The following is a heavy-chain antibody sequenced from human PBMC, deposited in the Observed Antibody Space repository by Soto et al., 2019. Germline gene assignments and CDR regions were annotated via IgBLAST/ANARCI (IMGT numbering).Heavy chain of an antibody. V-gene: IGHV3-48*03. D-gene: IGHD3-22*01. Sequence: GGSLRLSCAASGFTFGSHEMNWVRQAPGKGLEWVSYITSRGTTIYYADSVKGRFTISRDNAKTSLYLQMNSLTAEDTAVYYCAREGVHNYNEYYFDYWGQGTLVTVSS. CDR3: AREGVHNYNEYYFDY. J-gene: IGHJ4*02. CDR2: ITSRGTTI. CDR1: GFTFGSHE.